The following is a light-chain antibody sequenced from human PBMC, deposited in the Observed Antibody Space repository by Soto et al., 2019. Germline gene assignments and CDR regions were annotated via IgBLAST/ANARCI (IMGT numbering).Light chain of an antibody. CDR3: SSFAGNNNLV. J-gene: IGLJ2*01. CDR2: EVS. CDR1: SNDVGGYNY. V-gene: IGLV2-8*01. Sequence: QSALTQPPSASGSPGQSVTISCTGTSNDVGGYNYVSWYQQHPGKAPKLMISEVSKRPSGVPDRFSGSKSGNTASLTVSGLRAEDEADYYCSSFAGNNNLVFGGGTKLTVL.